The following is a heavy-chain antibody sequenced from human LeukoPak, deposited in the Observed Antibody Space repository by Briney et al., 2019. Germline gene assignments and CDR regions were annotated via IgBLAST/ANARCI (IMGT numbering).Heavy chain of an antibody. CDR1: GHTFTSYY. D-gene: IGHD3-22*01. Sequence: GASVKVSCKASGHTFTSYYMHWVRQAPGQGLEWMGIIDPSGGSTSYAQKFQGRVTMTRDMSTSTVYMELSSLRSEDTAVYYCAREGARDDTMIVVDDAFDIWGQGTMVTVSS. CDR3: AREGARDDTMIVVDDAFDI. J-gene: IGHJ3*02. V-gene: IGHV1-46*01. CDR2: IDPSGGST.